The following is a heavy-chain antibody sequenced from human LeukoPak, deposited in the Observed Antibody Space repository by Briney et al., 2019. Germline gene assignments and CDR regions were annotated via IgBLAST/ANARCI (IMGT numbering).Heavy chain of an antibody. Sequence: ASVKASCKASGYTFTGYYMHCVRQAPGQRLQWMGWINPNSGGTNYAQKFQGRVTMTRDTSISTAYMELSRLRSDDTAVYYCAREERIAARPFDYWGQGTLVTVSS. J-gene: IGHJ4*02. CDR2: INPNSGGT. CDR1: GYTFTGYY. CDR3: AREERIAARPFDY. D-gene: IGHD6-6*01. V-gene: IGHV1-2*02.